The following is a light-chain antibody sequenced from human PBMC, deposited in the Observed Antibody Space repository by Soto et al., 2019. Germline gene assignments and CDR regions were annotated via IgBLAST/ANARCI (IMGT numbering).Light chain of an antibody. CDR1: QSFPTNY. J-gene: IGKJ4*01. CDR2: GAS. CDR3: QQYGSPPFT. V-gene: IGKV3-20*01. Sequence: EIVLTQAPGTLSLSPGERATLSCRASQSFPTNYLAWYQQKPGQAPMLLIYGASSRATGIPDRFSGSGSGTDFTLTISRLEPEDFAVYQCQQYGSPPFTFAGGNKVEIK.